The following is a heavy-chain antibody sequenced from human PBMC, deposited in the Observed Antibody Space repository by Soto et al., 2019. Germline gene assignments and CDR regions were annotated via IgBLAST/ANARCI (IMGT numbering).Heavy chain of an antibody. CDR1: GFTFSSYA. Sequence: EVQLLESGGGLVQPGGSLRLSCAASGFTFSSYAMSWVRQAPGKGLEWVSAISGSGGSTYYADSVKGRFTISRDNSKNTLYLQMNSLRAEDTAVYYCAKDRRDYIWGSYRHEGSIVGAHWGQGTLVTVSS. CDR2: ISGSGGST. J-gene: IGHJ1*01. D-gene: IGHD3-16*02. CDR3: AKDRRDYIWGSYRHEGSIVGAH. V-gene: IGHV3-23*01.